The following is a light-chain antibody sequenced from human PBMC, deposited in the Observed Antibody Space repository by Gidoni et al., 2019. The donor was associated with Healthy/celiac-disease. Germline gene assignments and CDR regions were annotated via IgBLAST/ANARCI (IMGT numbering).Light chain of an antibody. CDR3: SSYTSSSTLA. CDR2: DDS. Sequence: QSALTQRASVSGSPGQSITISCTGTTSDVGGYNYVSWYQQHPGKAPKLMIYDDSTRPSGVSNRFSGSKSGNTASLTISGLQAEDEADYYCSSYTSSSTLAFGGGTKLTVL. CDR1: TSDVGGYNY. V-gene: IGLV2-14*03. J-gene: IGLJ2*01.